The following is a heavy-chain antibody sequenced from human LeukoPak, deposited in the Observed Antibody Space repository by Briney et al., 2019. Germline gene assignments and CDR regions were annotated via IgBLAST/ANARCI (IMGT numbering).Heavy chain of an antibody. CDR3: ARDHILWFGELFDY. CDR2: IKQGGSEK. CDR1: GFTFSSYW. Sequence: PAESLRLSCAASGFTFSSYWMSWIRQAPGKGLEWVANIKQGGSEKYYVASVKRRFTISRDNAKNSLYLQMNSLRAEDTAVYYCARDHILWFGELFDYWGQGTLVTVSS. J-gene: IGHJ4*02. V-gene: IGHV3-7*04. D-gene: IGHD3-10*01.